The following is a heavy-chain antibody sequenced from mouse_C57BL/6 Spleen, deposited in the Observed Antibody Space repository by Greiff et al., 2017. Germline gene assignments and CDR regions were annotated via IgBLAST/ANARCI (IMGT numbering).Heavy chain of an antibody. D-gene: IGHD3-2*02. V-gene: IGHV8-12*01. CDR3: ARSAAQSPFAY. Sequence: QVTLKESGPGLLQSSQTLSLTCSFSGFSLSTSGMGVSWIRQPSGQGLEWLAHIYWDDDKSYNPSLKSRLTLSKESSRNQVCLKITSADTADTATYYCARSAAQSPFAYWGQGTLGTVSA. CDR1: GFSLSTSGMG. J-gene: IGHJ3*01. CDR2: IYWDDDK.